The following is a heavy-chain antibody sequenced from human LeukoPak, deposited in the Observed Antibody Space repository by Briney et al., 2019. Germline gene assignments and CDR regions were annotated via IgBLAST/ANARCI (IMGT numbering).Heavy chain of an antibody. Sequence: GGSLRLSCAASGFTFSSYGMHWVRQAPGKGLEWVAVISYDGSNKYDADSVKGRFTISRDNSKNTLYLQMYKLRVEDTAVYYCAKSSLRGHSLWYFDLWGRGTPVTVSS. V-gene: IGHV3-30*18. D-gene: IGHD3-10*01. J-gene: IGHJ2*01. CDR1: GFTFSSYG. CDR2: ISYDGSNK. CDR3: AKSSLRGHSLWYFDL.